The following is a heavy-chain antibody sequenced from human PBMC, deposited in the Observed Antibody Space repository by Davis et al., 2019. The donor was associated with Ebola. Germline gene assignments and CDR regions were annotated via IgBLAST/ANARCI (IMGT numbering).Heavy chain of an antibody. CDR2: MFEGGNI. D-gene: IGHD6-13*01. V-gene: IGHV4-59*08. Sequence: SETLSLTCTVSGSSISGYYWCWIRQPPGKGLEWIGCMFEGGNINYNPSLKSRVTTSLVTFKNQFSLRLGSVTAADTAVYYCARRWSSSWGIDYWGQGTLVTVSS. CDR3: ARRWSSSWGIDY. J-gene: IGHJ4*02. CDR1: GSSISGYY.